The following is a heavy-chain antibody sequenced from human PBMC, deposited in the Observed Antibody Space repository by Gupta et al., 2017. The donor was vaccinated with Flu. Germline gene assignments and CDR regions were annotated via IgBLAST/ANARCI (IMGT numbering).Heavy chain of an antibody. CDR3: ARGLKVSAATRIYYYYGMDV. CDR1: GGSFSGYY. J-gene: IGHJ6*02. Sequence: QVQLQQWDAGLLKPSETLSLTCAVYGGSFSGYYWSWIRQPPGKGLEWIGEINHSGSTNYNPSLKSRVTISVDTSKNQFSLKLSSVTAADTAVYYCARGLKVSAATRIYYYYGMDVWGQGTTVTVSS. V-gene: IGHV4-34*01. D-gene: IGHD2-2*01. CDR2: INHSGST.